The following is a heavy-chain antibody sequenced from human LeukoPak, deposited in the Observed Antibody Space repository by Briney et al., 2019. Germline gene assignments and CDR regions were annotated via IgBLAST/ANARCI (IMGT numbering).Heavy chain of an antibody. D-gene: IGHD3-16*01. J-gene: IGHJ4*02. CDR1: GITLSTYG. CDR2: IKPGGGER. CDR3: MRGGGDY. V-gene: IGHV3-7*01. Sequence: GGSLRLSCVASGITLSTYGMNWVRQAPGKGLEWVANIKPGGGERYYVDSVKGRFTISRDNAKNSVDLQMNSLRVEDTAVYYCMRGGGDYWGQGTVVTVSS.